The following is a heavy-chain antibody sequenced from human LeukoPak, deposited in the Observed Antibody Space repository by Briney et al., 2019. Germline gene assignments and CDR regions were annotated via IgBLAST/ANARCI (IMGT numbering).Heavy chain of an antibody. V-gene: IGHV3-53*01. D-gene: IGHD2-15*01. Sequence: PGGSLRLSCAASGVTVSGDFMGWVRQAPGKGLEWVSLISSDAITYYADSVKGRFTISRDNSKNTLYLLMNSLRAEDTAFYYCARGRGGDWGQGALVTVSS. CDR3: ARGRGGD. J-gene: IGHJ4*02. CDR1: GVTVSGDF. CDR2: ISSDAIT.